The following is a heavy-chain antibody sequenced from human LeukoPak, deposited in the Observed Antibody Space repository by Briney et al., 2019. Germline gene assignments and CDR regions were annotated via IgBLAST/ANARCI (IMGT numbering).Heavy chain of an antibody. Sequence: GASVKVSCKASGGTFSSYAISWVRQAPGQGLEWMGGIIPIFGTANYAQKFQGRVTITTDEFTSTAYMELSSLRSEDTAVYYCARGTLGDYWFDPWGQGTLVTVSS. J-gene: IGHJ5*02. D-gene: IGHD2-21*02. V-gene: IGHV1-69*05. CDR3: ARGTLGDYWFDP. CDR1: GGTFSSYA. CDR2: IIPIFGTA.